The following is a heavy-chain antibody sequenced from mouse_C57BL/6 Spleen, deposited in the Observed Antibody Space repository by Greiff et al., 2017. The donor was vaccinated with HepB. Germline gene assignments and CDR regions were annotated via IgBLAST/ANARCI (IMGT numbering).Heavy chain of an antibody. Sequence: QVQLKQSGAELARPGASVKMSCKASGYTFTSYTMHWVKQRPGQGLEWIGYINPSSGYTKYNQKFKDKATLTADKSSSTAYMQLSSLTSEDSAVYYCARGIYYGSSYGYFDYWGQGTTLTVSS. D-gene: IGHD1-1*01. CDR2: INPSSGYT. V-gene: IGHV1-4*01. CDR3: ARGIYYGSSYGYFDY. CDR1: GYTFTSYT. J-gene: IGHJ2*01.